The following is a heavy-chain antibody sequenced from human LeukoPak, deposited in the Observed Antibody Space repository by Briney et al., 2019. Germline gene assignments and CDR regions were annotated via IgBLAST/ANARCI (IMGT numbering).Heavy chain of an antibody. CDR3: ARLGSSSWYVGY. CDR2: IYYSGST. V-gene: IGHV4-39*01. D-gene: IGHD6-13*01. CDR1: GGSISSSSYY. J-gene: IGHJ4*02. Sequence: PSETLSLTCTVSGGSISSSSYYWGWIRQPPGKGLEWIGSIYYSGSTYYNPSLKSRVTISVDTSKNQFSLKLSSVTAADTAVYYCARLGSSSWYVGYWGQGTLVTVSP.